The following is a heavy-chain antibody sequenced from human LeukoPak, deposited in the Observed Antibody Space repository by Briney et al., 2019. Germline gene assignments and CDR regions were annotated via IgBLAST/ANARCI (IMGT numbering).Heavy chain of an antibody. CDR2: LYSGGST. J-gene: IGHJ6*02. D-gene: IGHD3-3*01. CDR1: GFTVSTNY. Sequence: PGGSLRLSCAVSGFTVSTNYMTWVRQAPGKGLEWVSLLYSGGSTYYADSVKGRFTFSRDNSKNTLYLQMNSLRAEDTALYYCAREGNVEYYGMDVWGQGITVTVSS. CDR3: AREGNVEYYGMDV. V-gene: IGHV3-53*01.